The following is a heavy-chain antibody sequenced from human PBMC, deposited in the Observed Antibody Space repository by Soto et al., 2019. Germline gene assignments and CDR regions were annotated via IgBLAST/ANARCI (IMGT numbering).Heavy chain of an antibody. J-gene: IGHJ4*02. D-gene: IGHD3-10*01. V-gene: IGHV4-39*01. CDR3: ARHYPFGSGSYSPYYFDS. CDR2: VHYSGTA. Sequence: PSETLSLTCTVSGGSISSGSYYWAWIRQPPGEGLDWIGNVHYSGTAYYNPSLKSRITISVDTSKNQFSLKLNSVTAADTAVYYCARHYPFGSGSYSPYYFDSWGQGTLVTSPQ. CDR1: GGSISSGSYY.